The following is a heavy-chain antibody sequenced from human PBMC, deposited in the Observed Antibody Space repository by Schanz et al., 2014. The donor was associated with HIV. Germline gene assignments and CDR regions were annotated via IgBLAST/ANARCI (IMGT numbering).Heavy chain of an antibody. D-gene: IGHD3-22*01. Sequence: QVHLVESGGCLVKPGGSLRLSCAASGFSFSDFYMSWIRQPPGKGLEWLSFITSSGSVTYYTDSVKGRFTISRDNAKNSLYLDMNSLRVADTATYYCVKHGAYETSGSYNVAFWGQGALVNVSS. CDR3: VKHGAYETSGSYNVAF. CDR2: ITSSGSVT. V-gene: IGHV3-11*01. J-gene: IGHJ1*01. CDR1: GFSFSDFY.